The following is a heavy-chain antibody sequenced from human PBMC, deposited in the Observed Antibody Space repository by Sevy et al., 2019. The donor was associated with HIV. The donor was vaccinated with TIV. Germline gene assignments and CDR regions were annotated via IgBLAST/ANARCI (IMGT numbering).Heavy chain of an antibody. D-gene: IGHD3-3*02. CDR2: IYYSGST. CDR3: AREPVSALDY. J-gene: IGHJ4*02. Sequence: SETLSLTCTVSGGSISSYYWSWIRQPPGKGLEWIGYIYYSGSTNYNPSLKSRVTISVDTSKNQFSLKLSSVTAADTAVYYCAREPVSALDYWGQGTLVTVSS. CDR1: GGSISSYY. V-gene: IGHV4-59*01.